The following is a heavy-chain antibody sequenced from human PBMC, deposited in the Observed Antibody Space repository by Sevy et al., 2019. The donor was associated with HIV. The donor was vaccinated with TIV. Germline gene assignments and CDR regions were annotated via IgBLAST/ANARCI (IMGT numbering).Heavy chain of an antibody. D-gene: IGHD6-19*01. CDR2: ISGSGGST. CDR1: GFTFSTYA. Sequence: GGSLRLSCAASGFTFSTYAMSWVRQAPGKGLEWVSSISGSGGSTYYADSVKGRFTISRDNSKNTLYLQMNSLRAEDTAVYYCARGVGAGSGWYYFDYWGQGTLVTVSS. CDR3: ARGVGAGSGWYYFDY. V-gene: IGHV3-23*01. J-gene: IGHJ4*02.